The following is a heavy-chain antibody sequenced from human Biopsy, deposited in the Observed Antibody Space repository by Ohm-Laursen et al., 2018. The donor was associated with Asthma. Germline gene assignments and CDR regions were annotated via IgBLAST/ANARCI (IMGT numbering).Heavy chain of an antibody. CDR1: GYTFNSAG. V-gene: IGHV1-18*01. J-gene: IGHJ6*02. CDR3: ARAVDYSHYYGIDV. D-gene: IGHD3-10*01. Sequence: SVKVSCRTSGYTFNSAGITWVRQAPGQGLEWMGWISVYNGNTKVAQKPQDRVTMITDTSTSTACMELRSLRSDDTAVYFCARAVDYSHYYGIDVWGQGTTVTVS. CDR2: ISVYNGNT.